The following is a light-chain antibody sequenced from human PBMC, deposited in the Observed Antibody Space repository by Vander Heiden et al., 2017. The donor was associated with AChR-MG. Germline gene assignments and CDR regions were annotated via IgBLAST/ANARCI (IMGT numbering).Light chain of an antibody. Sequence: DIQMTQSPSSLSASVGDRVTLTCRASQGISNYLAWYQQKPGQVPKLLIYAASTLQSGVPSRFSGSGSGTDFTLTISSLQPEDVATYYCQKYNTALPLTFGGGTKVEIK. CDR3: QKYNTALPLT. J-gene: IGKJ4*01. CDR2: AAS. CDR1: QGISNY. V-gene: IGKV1-27*01.